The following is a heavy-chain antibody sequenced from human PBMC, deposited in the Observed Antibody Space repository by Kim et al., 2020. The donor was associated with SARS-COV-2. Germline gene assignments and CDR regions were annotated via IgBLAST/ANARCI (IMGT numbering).Heavy chain of an antibody. D-gene: IGHD3-10*01. J-gene: IGHJ4*02. CDR3: ARDVSMVRVFDY. V-gene: IGHV4-59*01. Sequence: YHPCLMSRVTISVDTSKSQFSLKLSSVTAADTAVYYCARDVSMVRVFDYWGQGTLVTVSS.